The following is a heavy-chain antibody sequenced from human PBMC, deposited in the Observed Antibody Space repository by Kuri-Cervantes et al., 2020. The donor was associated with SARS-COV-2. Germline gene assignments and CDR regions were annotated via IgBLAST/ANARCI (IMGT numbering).Heavy chain of an antibody. CDR2: ISSSGSTI. CDR3: ARDLRMGNSLDY. J-gene: IGHJ4*02. V-gene: IGHV3-11*04. CDR1: GFTFSDYY. D-gene: IGHD1/OR15-1a*01. Sequence: GGSLRLSCAASGFTFSDYYMSWIRQAPGKGLEWVSYISSSGSTIYYADSVKGRFTISRDNSKDSLYLQMNSLRAEDTAVYYCARDLRMGNSLDYWGQGTLVTVSS.